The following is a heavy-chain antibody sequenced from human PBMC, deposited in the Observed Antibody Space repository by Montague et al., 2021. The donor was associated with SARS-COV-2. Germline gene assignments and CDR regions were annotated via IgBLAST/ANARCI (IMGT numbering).Heavy chain of an antibody. CDR3: ARLGDGVVPAPILGVGPYYYYFYMDV. Sequence: SETLSLTCAVYGESFSGYYWNWIRQPPGKGLEWIGDINHSGSAKXNPSLKRRVTISVDTSKNQFSLKLNSVTAADTAVYYCARLGDGVVPAPILGVGPYYYYFYMDVWGKGATVTVSS. D-gene: IGHD2-2*02. V-gene: IGHV4-34*01. J-gene: IGHJ6*03. CDR1: GESFSGYY. CDR2: INHSGSA.